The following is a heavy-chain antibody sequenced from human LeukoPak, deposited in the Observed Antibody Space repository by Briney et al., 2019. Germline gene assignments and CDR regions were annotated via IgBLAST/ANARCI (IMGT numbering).Heavy chain of an antibody. CDR3: ARGSDYDDYFYMDF. CDR1: GFTFNAYY. CDR2: INPNTGDT. J-gene: IGHJ6*03. Sequence: ASVKVSCKASGFTFNAYYIHWVRQAPGQGLEWMGWINPNTGDTNYAQKFQGRVTMTRDTSISTAYMELTRLRSDDTAVYFCARGSDYDDYFYMDFWGKGTTVTVSS. V-gene: IGHV1-2*02.